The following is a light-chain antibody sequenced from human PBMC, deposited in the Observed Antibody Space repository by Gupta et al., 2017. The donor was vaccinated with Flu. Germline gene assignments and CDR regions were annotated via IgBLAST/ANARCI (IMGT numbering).Light chain of an antibody. CDR2: DAS. CDR3: QQRSNWPPWT. Sequence: EIVLTQSPATLSLSPGERATLSCRASQSVSSYLAWYQQKPGQAPRLLIYDASNRATGIPARFSGSGSGTDFTLTISSLEPEDFAVYYCQQRSNWPPWTFGQATKVEIQ. J-gene: IGKJ1*01. CDR1: QSVSSY. V-gene: IGKV3-11*01.